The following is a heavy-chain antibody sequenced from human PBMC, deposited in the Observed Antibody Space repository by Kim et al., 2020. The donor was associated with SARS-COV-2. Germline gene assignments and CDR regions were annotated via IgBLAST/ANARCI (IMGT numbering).Heavy chain of an antibody. Sequence: SETLSLTCTVSGGSISSGSYYWSWIRQPAGKGLEWIGRIYTSGSTNYNPSLKSRVTISVDTSKNQFSLKLSSVTAADTAVYYCAREYYYDSSGYYYYYYGMDVWGQGTTVTVSS. CDR3: AREYYYDSSGYYYYYYGMDV. CDR1: GGSISSGSYY. CDR2: IYTSGST. J-gene: IGHJ6*02. D-gene: IGHD3-22*01. V-gene: IGHV4-61*02.